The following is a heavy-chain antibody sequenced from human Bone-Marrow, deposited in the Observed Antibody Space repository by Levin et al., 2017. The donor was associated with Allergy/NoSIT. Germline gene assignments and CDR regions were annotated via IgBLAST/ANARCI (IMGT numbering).Heavy chain of an antibody. J-gene: IGHJ4*02. CDR2: ISNSGDTI. D-gene: IGHD2-2*01. CDR1: GFRFSDYY. V-gene: IGHV3-11*01. CDR3: ARGREYCTSSSCYLSN. Sequence: KPGGSLRLSCATSGFRFSDYYMSWIRQAPGKGLEWVSYISNSGDTIFYADSMKGRFTISRDNGKNSLYLEMNNVRVEDTAVYYCARGREYCTSSSCYLSNWGQGTLVTVSS.